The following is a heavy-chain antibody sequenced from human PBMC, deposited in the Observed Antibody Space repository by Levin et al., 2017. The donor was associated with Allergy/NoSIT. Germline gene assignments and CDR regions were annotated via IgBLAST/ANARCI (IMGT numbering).Heavy chain of an antibody. J-gene: IGHJ4*02. CDR3: ARVTRCGNDCFVLDH. CDR2: ISGSGSII. D-gene: IGHD2-21*02. CDR1: GFSFADYY. Sequence: PGGSLRLSCAASGFSFADYYMTWIRRAPGKGLEWVSYISGSGSIIYYGDSVKGRFTISRDNAKNSLYLQMDSLRAEDTAVYFWARVTRCGNDCFVLDHWGQGALVTVSS. V-gene: IGHV3-11*01.